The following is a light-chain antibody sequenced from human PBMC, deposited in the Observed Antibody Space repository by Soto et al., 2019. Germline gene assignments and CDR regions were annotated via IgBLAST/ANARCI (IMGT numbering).Light chain of an antibody. V-gene: IGKV1-12*01. J-gene: IGKJ5*01. Sequence: DIQMTQSPSSVSASVGDRVTITCRASRAISNWLAWYQQKPGKAPRLLIYAASSLPSGVPSRFSGGGSGTEFTLTISSLQPEDFATYYCQQDNSFLAITFGQGTRLEIK. CDR3: QQDNSFLAIT. CDR2: AAS. CDR1: RAISNW.